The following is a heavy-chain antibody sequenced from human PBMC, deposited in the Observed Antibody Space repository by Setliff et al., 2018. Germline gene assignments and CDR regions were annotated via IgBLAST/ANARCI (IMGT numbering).Heavy chain of an antibody. CDR1: GYKFNDYA. D-gene: IGHD2-2*01. CDR3: SRLVRYCTTTTCQRASGGEF. CDR2: ISAYSGNT. V-gene: IGHV1-18*01. Sequence: GASVKVSCKTSGYKFNDYAISWVRQGPGQGLEWMGWISAYSGNTYYAQKLHDRVTLTTDTSTSTAYMGLRSLGTDDTAVYYCSRLVRYCTTTTCQRASGGEFWGQGTLVTVSS. J-gene: IGHJ4*02.